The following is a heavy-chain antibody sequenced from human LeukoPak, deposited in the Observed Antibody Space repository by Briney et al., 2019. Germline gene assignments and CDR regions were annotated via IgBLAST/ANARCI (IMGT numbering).Heavy chain of an antibody. J-gene: IGHJ4*02. CDR2: IYHSGST. D-gene: IGHD1-1*01. Sequence: SETLSLTCVVSGGSISSSYWWSWVRQPPGKGLEWIEEIYHSGSTHYNPSLKSRVTISMDKSKNQFSLNLSSVTAADTAVYYCAVTSRAWVPVDSWGQGTLVTVSS. CDR1: GGSISSSYW. V-gene: IGHV4-4*02. CDR3: AVTSRAWVPVDS.